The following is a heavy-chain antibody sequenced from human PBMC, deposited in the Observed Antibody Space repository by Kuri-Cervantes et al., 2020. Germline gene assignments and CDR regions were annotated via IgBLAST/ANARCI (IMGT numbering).Heavy chain of an antibody. CDR3: ARSFFGVADV. CDR2: IIPIFGTA. V-gene: IGHV1-69*13. D-gene: IGHD3-10*01. CDR1: GGTFSSYA. J-gene: IGHJ6*02. Sequence: SVKVSCKASGGTFSSYAISWVRQAPGQGLEWMGGIIPIFGTADYAQKFQGRVTITADESTSTAYMELSSLRSEDTAVYYCARSFFGVADVWGQGTTVTVSS.